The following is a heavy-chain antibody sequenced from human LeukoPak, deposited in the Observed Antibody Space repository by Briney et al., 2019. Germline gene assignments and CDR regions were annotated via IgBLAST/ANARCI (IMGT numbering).Heavy chain of an antibody. J-gene: IGHJ4*02. CDR1: GYTLTELS. Sequence: ASVKVSCKVSGYTLTELSMHWVRQAPGKGLEWMGGFDPEDGETIYAQKFQGRVTMTEDTSTDTAYMELSSLRSEDTAVYYCATIYDDSSGYPPTFDYWGQGTLVTVSS. CDR2: FDPEDGET. CDR3: ATIYDDSSGYPPTFDY. D-gene: IGHD3-22*01. V-gene: IGHV1-24*01.